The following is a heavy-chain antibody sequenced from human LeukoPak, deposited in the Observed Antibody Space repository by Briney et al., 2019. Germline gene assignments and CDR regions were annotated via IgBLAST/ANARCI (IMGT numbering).Heavy chain of an antibody. Sequence: SETLSLTCTVSGDSISSGTYYWSWIRQHPGKGLEGIGYIYYSGSTYYNTSLKSRVTISVDTSKNQFSLNLSSVTAADTAVYYCARYTSSGHLDSWGQGTLVTVSS. CDR1: GDSISSGTYY. CDR2: IYYSGST. J-gene: IGHJ4*02. D-gene: IGHD3-3*01. CDR3: ARYTSSGHLDS. V-gene: IGHV4-31*03.